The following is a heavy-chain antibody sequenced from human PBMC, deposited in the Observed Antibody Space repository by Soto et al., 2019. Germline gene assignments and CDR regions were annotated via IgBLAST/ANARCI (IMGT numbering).Heavy chain of an antibody. D-gene: IGHD5-18*01. Sequence: GGSLRLSCAASGFTFSNFAMGWLRQAPGQGLEWVAAISGSGGSTYYADSVKGRFTISRDNSKNTLYLQMNSLRAEDTAVYYCAKGGLPWLDPWGQGTLVTVSS. CDR1: GFTFSNFA. J-gene: IGHJ5*02. V-gene: IGHV3-23*01. CDR2: ISGSGGST. CDR3: AKGGLPWLDP.